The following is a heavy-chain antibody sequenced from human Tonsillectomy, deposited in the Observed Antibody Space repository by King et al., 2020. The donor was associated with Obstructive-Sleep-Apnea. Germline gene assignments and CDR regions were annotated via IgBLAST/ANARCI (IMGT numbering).Heavy chain of an antibody. CDR2: IIPIYHTA. D-gene: IGHD2-15*01. CDR1: GGIFSSYV. Sequence: VQLVESGAEVKKPGSSVKVSCKASGGIFSSYVISWVRQAPGQGLEWMGGIIPIYHTATYAQKFQGRVTITADGSTSTAHMELSSLRSEDTAVYYCATLKDAATYYYYGMDIWGQGTTVTVSS. CDR3: ATLKDAATYYYYGMDI. J-gene: IGHJ6*02. V-gene: IGHV1-69*01.